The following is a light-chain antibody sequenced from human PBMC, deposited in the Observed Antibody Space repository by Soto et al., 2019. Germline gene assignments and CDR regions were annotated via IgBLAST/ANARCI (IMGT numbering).Light chain of an antibody. CDR3: MSSDNSLSGSRA. Sequence: QSVLTQPSSVSGAPGQRVTISCGGGVSNIGAGYDVHWYQLLPGRAPKLLIFGNSNRPSGVPDRFSGSRSGPSASLDITGLQAEDEGDYFCMSSDNSLSGSRALGTGTKLTVL. CDR1: VSNIGAGYD. CDR2: GNS. V-gene: IGLV1-40*01. J-gene: IGLJ1*01.